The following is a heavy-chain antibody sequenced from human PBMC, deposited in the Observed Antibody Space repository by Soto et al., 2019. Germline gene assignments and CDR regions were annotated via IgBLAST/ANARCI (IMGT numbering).Heavy chain of an antibody. CDR3: AAVSGYCSSTSCPYFDY. CDR2: IVVGSGNT. D-gene: IGHD2-2*01. CDR1: GFTFTSSA. V-gene: IGHV1-58*02. Sequence: QMQLVQSGPEVKKPGTSVKVSCKASGFTFTSSAMQWVRQARGQRLEWIGWIVVGSGNTNYAQKFQERVTITRDMSTSTAYMELSSLRSEDTAVYDCAAVSGYCSSTSCPYFDYWGQGTLVTVSS. J-gene: IGHJ4*02.